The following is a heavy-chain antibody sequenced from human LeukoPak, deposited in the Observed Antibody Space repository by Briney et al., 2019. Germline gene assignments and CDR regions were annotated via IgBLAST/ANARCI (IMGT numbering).Heavy chain of an antibody. D-gene: IGHD2-8*01. J-gene: IGHJ4*02. CDR1: GFPFSSYA. Sequence: GGSLRLSCAASGFPFSSYAMSWVRQAPGKGLEWVSDISGSGGSTYYADSVKGRFTISRDNSKNTLYLQMNSLRAEDTAVYYCAKDLLYRYFDYWGQGTLVTVSS. CDR3: AKDLLYRYFDY. CDR2: ISGSGGST. V-gene: IGHV3-23*01.